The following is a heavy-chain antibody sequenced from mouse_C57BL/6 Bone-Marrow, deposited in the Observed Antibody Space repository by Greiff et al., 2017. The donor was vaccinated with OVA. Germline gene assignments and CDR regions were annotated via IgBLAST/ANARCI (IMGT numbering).Heavy chain of an antibody. Sequence: VQLQQSGAELVRPGASVKLSCTASGFNIKDYYMHWVKQRPEQGLEWIGRIDPGDGDTEYAPKFQGKATMTAATSSNTAYLQLSSLTSEDTAVYYCTGGVLGYFDVWGTGTTVTVSS. D-gene: IGHD1-1*01. J-gene: IGHJ1*03. CDR3: TGGVLGYFDV. V-gene: IGHV14-1*01. CDR1: GFNIKDYY. CDR2: IDPGDGDT.